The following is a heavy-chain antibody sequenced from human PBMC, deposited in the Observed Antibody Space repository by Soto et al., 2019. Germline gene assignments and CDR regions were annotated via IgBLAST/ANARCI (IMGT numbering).Heavy chain of an antibody. CDR1: GYKFINYG. CDR3: ARAPRTPSIAAAGTKENWFDP. V-gene: IGHV1-18*01. Sequence: GASVKVSCKTSGYKFINYGISWARQAHGQGLEWMGWISAYNGNKKYAQKHQGRVTMTRNTSTSTAYMELSSLRSEDTAVYYCARAPRTPSIAAAGTKENWFDPWGQGTLVTVSS. CDR2: ISAYNGNK. J-gene: IGHJ5*02. D-gene: IGHD6-13*01.